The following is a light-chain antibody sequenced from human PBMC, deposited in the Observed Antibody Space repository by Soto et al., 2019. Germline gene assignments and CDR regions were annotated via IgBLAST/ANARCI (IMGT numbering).Light chain of an antibody. CDR1: QSVSSSY. V-gene: IGKV3-20*01. Sequence: EIVLTQSPGTLSLSPGERATLSCRASQSVSSSYLAWYQHKPGQAPRLLIYGASSRATGIPDRFSGSGSGTDFTRTISRLESEDFAVYYCQQYGSSPHTFGQGTKLEIK. CDR2: GAS. CDR3: QQYGSSPHT. J-gene: IGKJ2*01.